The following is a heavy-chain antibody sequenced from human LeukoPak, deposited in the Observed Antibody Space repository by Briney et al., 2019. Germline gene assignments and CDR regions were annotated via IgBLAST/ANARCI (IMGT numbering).Heavy chain of an antibody. CDR2: ISSSGYTK. V-gene: IGHV3-48*03. CDR3: ARGSHFDY. J-gene: IGHJ4*02. CDR1: GFTFSSYE. D-gene: IGHD3-10*01. Sequence: PGGSLRLSCAASGFTFSSYEMNWVRQAPGKGLEWVSYISSSGYTKHYADSVKGRFTISRDNTKNSLYPQMSSLRAEDTAVYYCARGSHFDYWGQGTLVAVSS.